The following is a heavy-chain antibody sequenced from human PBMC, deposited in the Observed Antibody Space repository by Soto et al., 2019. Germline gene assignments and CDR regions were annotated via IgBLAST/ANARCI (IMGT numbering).Heavy chain of an antibody. Sequence: SGPTLVKPTQTLTLTCTFSEFSLSTSGVGVGWIRQPPGKALEWLALIYWNDDKRYSPSLKSRLTITKDTSKNQVVLTMTNMDPADTATYYCAHRGSVTFGESFNWFDPWGQGTLVTVSS. D-gene: IGHD3-10*01. J-gene: IGHJ5*02. CDR1: EFSLSTSGVG. CDR2: IYWNDDK. V-gene: IGHV2-5*01. CDR3: AHRGSVTFGESFNWFDP.